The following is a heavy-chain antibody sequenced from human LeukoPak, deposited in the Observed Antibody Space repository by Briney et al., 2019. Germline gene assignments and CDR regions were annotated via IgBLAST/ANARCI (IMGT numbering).Heavy chain of an antibody. V-gene: IGHV4-39*07. CDR1: GGSISSSSYY. J-gene: IGHJ4*02. Sequence: SETLSLTCTVSGGSISSSSYYWGWIRQPPGKGLEWIGSIYYSGSTYYNPSLKSRVTISVDTSKNQFSLKLSSVTAADTAVYYRARLVATILDYWGQGTLVTVSS. D-gene: IGHD5-12*01. CDR3: ARLVATILDY. CDR2: IYYSGST.